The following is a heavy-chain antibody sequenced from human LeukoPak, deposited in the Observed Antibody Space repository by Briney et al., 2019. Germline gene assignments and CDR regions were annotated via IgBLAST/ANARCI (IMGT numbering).Heavy chain of an antibody. V-gene: IGHV4-59*01. CDR3: ARGGSTWYDY. Sequence: PSETLSLTCTVSGGSISSYYWSWIRQPPGKGLEWIGYIYYSGSTNCNPSLKSRVTISADTSKNQFSLKLNSVTAADTAVYYCARGGSTWYDYWGQGTLVTVSS. CDR1: GGSISSYY. D-gene: IGHD6-13*01. CDR2: IYYSGST. J-gene: IGHJ4*02.